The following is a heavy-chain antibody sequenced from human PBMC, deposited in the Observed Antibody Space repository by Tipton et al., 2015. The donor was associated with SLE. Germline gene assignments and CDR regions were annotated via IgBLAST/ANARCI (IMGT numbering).Heavy chain of an antibody. CDR1: GFTFSSYE. J-gene: IGHJ4*02. D-gene: IGHD3-3*01. V-gene: IGHV3-48*03. CDR2: ISSSGSTM. CDR3: ASLGRSGVSY. Sequence: SLRLSCAASGFTFSSYEMNWVRQAPGKGLEWVSYISSSGSTMYYADSVKGRFTISRDNAKNSLYLQMNSLRAEDTAVYYCASLGRSGVSYWGQGTLVTVSS.